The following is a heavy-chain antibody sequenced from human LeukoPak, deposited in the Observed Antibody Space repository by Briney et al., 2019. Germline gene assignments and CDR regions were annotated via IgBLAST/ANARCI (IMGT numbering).Heavy chain of an antibody. V-gene: IGHV4-39*07. D-gene: IGHD3-10*01. CDR3: ARDATPYGSGSY. CDR1: GGSISDINYY. J-gene: IGHJ4*02. CDR2: IYYSGST. Sequence: SETLSLTCNVSGGSISDINYYWAWIRQPPGKGLEWIGSIYYSGSTYYNPSLKSRVTISVDTSKNQFSLKLSSVTAADTAVYYCARDATPYGSGSYWGQGTLVTVSS.